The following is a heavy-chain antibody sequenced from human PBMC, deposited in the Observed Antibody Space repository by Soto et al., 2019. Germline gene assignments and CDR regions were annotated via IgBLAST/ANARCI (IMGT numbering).Heavy chain of an antibody. CDR2: IYYSGST. Sequence: PSETLSLTCTVSGGSVSSGSYYWSWIRQPPGKGLEWIGYIYYSGSTNYNPSLKSRVTISVDTSKNQFSLKLSSVTAADTAVYYCARDQKYYDFWTAFDLRGRGTLVTVSS. V-gene: IGHV4-61*01. J-gene: IGHJ2*01. D-gene: IGHD3-3*01. CDR3: ARDQKYYDFWTAFDL. CDR1: GGSVSSGSYY.